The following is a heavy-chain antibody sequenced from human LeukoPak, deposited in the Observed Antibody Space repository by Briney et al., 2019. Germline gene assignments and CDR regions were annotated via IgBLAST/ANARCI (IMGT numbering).Heavy chain of an antibody. CDR3: ARDPRYSYANAH. Sequence: SVKVSCKASGGTFSSYAISWVRQAPGQGLEWMGRIIPIFGTANYAQKFQGRVTITTDESTSTAYMELSSLRSEDTAVYCCARDPRYSYANAHWGQGTLVTVSS. J-gene: IGHJ4*02. CDR1: GGTFSSYA. D-gene: IGHD5-18*01. V-gene: IGHV1-69*05. CDR2: IIPIFGTA.